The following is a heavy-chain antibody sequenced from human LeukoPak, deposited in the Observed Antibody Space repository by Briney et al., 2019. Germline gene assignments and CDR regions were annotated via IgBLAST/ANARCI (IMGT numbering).Heavy chain of an antibody. CDR2: IYYSGST. Sequence: KPSETLSLTCTVSGGSISSSSYYWGWIRQPPGKGLEWIGSIYYSGSTYYNPSLKSRVTISVDRSKNQFSLKLSSVTAADTAVYYCARAGYCSSTSCLRPNWFDPWGQGTLVTVSS. V-gene: IGHV4-39*07. J-gene: IGHJ5*02. D-gene: IGHD2-2*01. CDR3: ARAGYCSSTSCLRPNWFDP. CDR1: GGSISSSSYY.